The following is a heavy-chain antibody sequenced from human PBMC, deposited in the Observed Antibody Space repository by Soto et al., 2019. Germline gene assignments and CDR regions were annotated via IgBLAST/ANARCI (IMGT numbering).Heavy chain of an antibody. V-gene: IGHV3-21*01. CDR3: ARTNGASANYFDY. D-gene: IGHD2-8*01. J-gene: IGHJ4*02. CDR2: IGGSSGHI. CDR1: GFTFSSYS. Sequence: EVQLVESGGGLVKPGGSLRLSCAASGFTFSSYSMVWVRQAPEKGLEWVSSIGGSSGHIYYADPLKGRFTISRDNAKNALYLQMNSLRVDATAVYYCARTNGASANYFDYWGQGTLVTVSS.